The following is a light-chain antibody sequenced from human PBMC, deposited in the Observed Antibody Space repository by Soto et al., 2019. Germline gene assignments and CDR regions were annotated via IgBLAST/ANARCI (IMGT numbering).Light chain of an antibody. CDR3: AAWDDSLSGVV. J-gene: IGLJ2*01. Sequence: QSALTQPPSASGTPGQRVTISCSGSSSNIGSNYVYWYQHLPGTAPKLLIYNNNQRPSGVPDRFSGSKSDTSASLAISGLRSEDEADYYCAAWDDSLSGVVFGGGTKLTVL. CDR1: SSNIGSNY. V-gene: IGLV1-47*02. CDR2: NNN.